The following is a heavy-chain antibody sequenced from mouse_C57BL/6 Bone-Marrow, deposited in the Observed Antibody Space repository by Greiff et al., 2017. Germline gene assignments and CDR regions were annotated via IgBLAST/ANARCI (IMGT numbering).Heavy chain of an antibody. CDR3: ARKKNWDDDY. J-gene: IGHJ2*01. CDR2: IDPEDGET. D-gene: IGHD4-1*01. Sequence: EVKVVESGAELVKPGASVKLSCTASGFNIKDYYIHWVKQRTEQGLEWFGRIDPEDGETKYAPKFQDKATITADTSSNTAYLQLSSLTSEDSAVYYCARKKNWDDDYWGQGTTLTVSS. V-gene: IGHV14-2*01. CDR1: GFNIKDYY.